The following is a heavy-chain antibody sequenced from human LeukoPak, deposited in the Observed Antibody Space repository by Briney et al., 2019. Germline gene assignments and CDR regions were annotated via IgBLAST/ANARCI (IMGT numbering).Heavy chain of an antibody. CDR3: ARPQGYSYGPYF. J-gene: IGHJ4*02. D-gene: IGHD5-18*01. CDR1: GFTFSSYS. CDR2: ISSSSSYI. V-gene: IGHV3-21*01. Sequence: PGGSLRLSCAASGFTFSSYSMNWVRQAPGKGLEWVSSISSSSSYIYYADSVKGRFTISRDNAKNSLYLQMNSLRAEDTAVYYCARPQGYSYGPYFWGQGTLVTVSS.